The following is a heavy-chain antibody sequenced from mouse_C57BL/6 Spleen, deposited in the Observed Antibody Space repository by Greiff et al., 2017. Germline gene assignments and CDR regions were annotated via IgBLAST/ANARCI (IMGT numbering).Heavy chain of an antibody. D-gene: IGHD1-1*01. CDR3: ARTTVHWYFDV. Sequence: EVQLQESGGGLVKPGGSLKLSCAASGFTFSDYGMHWVRQAPEKGLEWVAYISSGSSTIYYADTVKGRFTISRDNAKNTPFLQMTSLRSEDTAMYYCARTTVHWYFDVWGTGTTVTVSS. J-gene: IGHJ1*03. CDR1: GFTFSDYG. CDR2: ISSGSSTI. V-gene: IGHV5-17*01.